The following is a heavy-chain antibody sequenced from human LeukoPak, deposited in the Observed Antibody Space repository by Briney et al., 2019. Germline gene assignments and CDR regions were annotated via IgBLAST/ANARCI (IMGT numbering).Heavy chain of an antibody. CDR1: GFTFSSYS. Sequence: GGSLRLSCAASGFTFSSYSMNWVRQAPGKGLEWVSSISSSSSYIYYADSVKGRFTISRDNAKNSLYLQMNSLRAEDTAVYYCARVGRTFDYFDYWGQGTLVTVSS. V-gene: IGHV3-21*01. CDR2: ISSSSSYI. CDR3: ARVGRTFDYFDY. J-gene: IGHJ4*02. D-gene: IGHD3-16*01.